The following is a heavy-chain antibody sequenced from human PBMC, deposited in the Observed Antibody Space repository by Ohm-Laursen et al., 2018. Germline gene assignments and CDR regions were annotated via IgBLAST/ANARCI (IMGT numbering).Heavy chain of an antibody. CDR2: IIPIFGTA. V-gene: IGHV1-69*13. J-gene: IGHJ4*02. CDR1: GGTFSSYA. CDR3: ARESPSIAVAAFDY. D-gene: IGHD6-19*01. Sequence: VKICCKASGGTFSSYAISWVRQAPGQGLEWMGGIIPIFGTANYAQKFQGRVTITADKSTSTAYMELSSLRSEDTAVYYCARESPSIAVAAFDYWGQGTLVTVSS.